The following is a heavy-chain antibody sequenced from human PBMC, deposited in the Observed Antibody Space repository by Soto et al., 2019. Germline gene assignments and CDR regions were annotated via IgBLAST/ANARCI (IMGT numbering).Heavy chain of an antibody. J-gene: IGHJ4*02. D-gene: IGHD3-22*01. CDR3: AQYYYDSSGTRPHYYFDY. V-gene: IGHV2-5*02. CDR2: IYWDDDK. Sequence: ESGPTLVNPTQTLTLTCTFSGFSLSTSGVGVGWIRQPPGKALEWLALIYWDDDKRYSPSLKSRLTITKDTSKNQVVLTMTNMDPVDTATYYCAQYYYDSSGTRPHYYFDYWGQGTLVTVSS. CDR1: GFSLSTSGVG.